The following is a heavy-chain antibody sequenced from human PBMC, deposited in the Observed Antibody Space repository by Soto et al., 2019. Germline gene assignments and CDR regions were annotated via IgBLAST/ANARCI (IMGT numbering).Heavy chain of an antibody. J-gene: IGHJ4*02. Sequence: GGSLRLSCAASGFTFSSYGMHWVRQAPGKGLEWVAVIWYDGSNKYYADSVKGRFTISRDNSKNTLYLQMNSLRAEDTAVYYCVRYTSLPRNYYDSSGYPDYWGQGTLVTVSS. CDR3: VRYTSLPRNYYDSSGYPDY. CDR2: IWYDGSNK. V-gene: IGHV3-33*01. D-gene: IGHD3-22*01. CDR1: GFTFSSYG.